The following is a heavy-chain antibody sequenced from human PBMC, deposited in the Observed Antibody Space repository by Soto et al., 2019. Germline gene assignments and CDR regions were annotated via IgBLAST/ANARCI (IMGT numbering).Heavy chain of an antibody. Sequence: SETQSLTCTVSGGSISSGDYYWSWIRQPPGKGLEWIGYIYYSGSTYYNPSLKSRVTISVDTSKNQFSLKLSSVTAADTAVYYCARDRATVTARFDYWGQGTQVTVSS. CDR3: ARDRATVTARFDY. V-gene: IGHV4-30-4*01. D-gene: IGHD4-17*01. CDR1: GGSISSGDYY. CDR2: IYYSGST. J-gene: IGHJ4*02.